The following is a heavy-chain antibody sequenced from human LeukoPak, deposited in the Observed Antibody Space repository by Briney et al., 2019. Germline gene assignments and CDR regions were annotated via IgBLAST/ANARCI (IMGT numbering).Heavy chain of an antibody. CDR3: ARRTTYYDLSGYYYYIDV. CDR2: IYKSGTT. D-gene: IGHD3-3*01. Sequence: PSETLSLTCSVSGGSISRYYCSWIRQPPGGGLEWIGYIYKSGTTNYNPSLKSRITMSMDTSKNQFSLKLTSVTAADTAVYYCARRTTYYDLSGYYYYIDVWGKGTTVTVSS. CDR1: GGSISRYY. J-gene: IGHJ6*03. V-gene: IGHV4-59*08.